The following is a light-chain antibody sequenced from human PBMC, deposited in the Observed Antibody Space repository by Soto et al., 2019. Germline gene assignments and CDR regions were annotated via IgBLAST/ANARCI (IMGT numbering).Light chain of an antibody. CDR1: QSVSSY. CDR3: QQYNNWPPIT. V-gene: IGKV3-11*01. CDR2: DAS. J-gene: IGKJ5*01. Sequence: EIVLTQSPANLSLSPGERATLSCRASQSVSSYLAWYQQKPGQAPRLLIYDASNRATGIPARFSGSGSGTDFTLTISSLQSEDFAVYYCQQYNNWPPITFGQGTRLEIK.